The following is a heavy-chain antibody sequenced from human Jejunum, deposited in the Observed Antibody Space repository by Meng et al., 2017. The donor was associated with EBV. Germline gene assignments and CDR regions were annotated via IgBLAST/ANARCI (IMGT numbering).Heavy chain of an antibody. D-gene: IGHD4/OR15-4a*01. J-gene: IGHJ4*02. V-gene: IGHV1-18*04. CDR2: ISAYSGNT. CDR1: VYTFITNG. Sequence: QVQLVKSGVEVKKPGASVNVPCKASVYTFITNGISWVRQAPGQGLEWMGWISAYSGNTNYAQKFRGRVTMTTDTSTRTAYMELRSLRSDDTAVYYCARDRDMVQDYWGQGTLVTVSS. CDR3: ARDRDMVQDY.